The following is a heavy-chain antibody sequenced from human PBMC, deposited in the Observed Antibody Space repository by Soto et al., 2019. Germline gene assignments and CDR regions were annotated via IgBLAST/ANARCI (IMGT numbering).Heavy chain of an antibody. CDR1: GFTVSNNY. V-gene: IGHV3-53*01. CDR2: ISNTGST. CDR3: AKVNVVVVAATFEYEYYFDY. J-gene: IGHJ4*02. Sequence: GGSLRLSCVASGFTVSNNYMSWVRQAPGRGLEWVSAISNTGSTYYAGSVKGRSTISRDSSTNTLYLEVNSLRADDTAVYYCAKVNVVVVAATFEYEYYFDYWGQGTLVTVSS. D-gene: IGHD2-15*01.